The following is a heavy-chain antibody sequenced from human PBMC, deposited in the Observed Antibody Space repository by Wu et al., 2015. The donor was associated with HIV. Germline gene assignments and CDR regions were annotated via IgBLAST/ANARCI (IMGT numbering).Heavy chain of an antibody. J-gene: IGHJ4*02. CDR3: ARDPYYDSSGYPDT. Sequence: QVQLVQSGAEVKRPGSSVKVSCKASGGTFSNYAITWVRQAPGQGLEWMGGIITIFNITNYAQKFQDRVTFLADASTSTAYMEVSSLRSEDTAVYYCARDPYYDSSGYPDTWGQGTLVTVSS. D-gene: IGHD3-22*01. V-gene: IGHV1-69*12. CDR2: IITIFNIT. CDR1: GGTFSNYA.